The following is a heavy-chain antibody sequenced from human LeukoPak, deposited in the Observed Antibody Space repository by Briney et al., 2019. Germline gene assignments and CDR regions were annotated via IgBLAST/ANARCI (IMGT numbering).Heavy chain of an antibody. V-gene: IGHV3-74*01. J-gene: IGHJ4*02. D-gene: IGHD6-13*01. Sequence: GGSLRLSCAASGFTFSSYWIHWVRQAPGKGLVWVSRINSDGSSTIYAESVKGRFTISRENDKNTLFMQMNSLGADDTAVYYCARTIPYSSSFDYWGQGTLVTVSS. CDR1: GFTFSSYW. CDR3: ARTIPYSSSFDY. CDR2: INSDGSST.